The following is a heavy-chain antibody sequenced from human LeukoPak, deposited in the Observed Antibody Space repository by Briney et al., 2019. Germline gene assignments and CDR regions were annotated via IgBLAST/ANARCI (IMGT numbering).Heavy chain of an antibody. J-gene: IGHJ6*02. V-gene: IGHV1-69*04. D-gene: IGHD2-21*01. CDR3: ARGSDYYYYGMDV. Sequence: SVKVSCKASGGTFSSYAMSWVRQAPGQGLEWMGRIIPILGIANYAQKFQGRVTITADKSTSTAYMELSSLRSEDTAVYYCARGSDYYYYGMDVWGQGTTVTVSS. CDR2: IIPILGIA. CDR1: GGTFSSYA.